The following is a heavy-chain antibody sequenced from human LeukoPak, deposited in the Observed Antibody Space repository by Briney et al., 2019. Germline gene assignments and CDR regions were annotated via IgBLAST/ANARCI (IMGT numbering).Heavy chain of an antibody. Sequence: SETLSLTCTVSGGSISSYYWSWIRQPPGQGLEWIGYIFYSGSTTYNPSLKSRVIISLDTSKNQFSLRLSSVTAAETAVYYCARGHGTYFDSWGQGTLVTVSS. CDR3: ARGHGTYFDS. J-gene: IGHJ4*02. CDR2: IFYSGST. V-gene: IGHV4-59*01. CDR1: GGSISSYY. D-gene: IGHD1-26*01.